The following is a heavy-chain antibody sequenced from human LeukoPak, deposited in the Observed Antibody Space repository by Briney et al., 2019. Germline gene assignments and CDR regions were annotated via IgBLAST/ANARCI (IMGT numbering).Heavy chain of an antibody. CDR3: ARGGNVYSEFDY. V-gene: IGHV3-30*02. CDR2: IRYDGSNK. Sequence: GWSLRLSCAASGFTFSNYGMHWVRQAPGKGLEWVAFIRYDGSNKYYADSVKGRFTISRDNSKNTLYLQMNSLRAEDTAVYYCARGGNVYSEFDYWGQGTLVTVSS. J-gene: IGHJ4*02. D-gene: IGHD5-18*01. CDR1: GFTFSNYG.